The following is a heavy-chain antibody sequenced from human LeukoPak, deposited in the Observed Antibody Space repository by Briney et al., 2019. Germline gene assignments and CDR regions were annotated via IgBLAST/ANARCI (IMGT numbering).Heavy chain of an antibody. D-gene: IGHD3-3*01. CDR1: GGSFSGYY. CDR2: INHSGST. Sequence: SVTLSLTCAVYGGSFSGYYWSWIRQPPGKGLEWIGEINHSGSTNYNPSLKSRVTISVDTSKNQFSLKLSSVTAADTAVYYCARVTPYYDFWSGYPLYNWFDPWGQGTLVTVSS. V-gene: IGHV4-34*01. CDR3: ARVTPYYDFWSGYPLYNWFDP. J-gene: IGHJ5*02.